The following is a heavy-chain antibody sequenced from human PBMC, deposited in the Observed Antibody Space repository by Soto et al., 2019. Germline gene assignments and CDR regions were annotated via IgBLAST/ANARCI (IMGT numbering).Heavy chain of an antibody. Sequence: SETLSLTCSVSGSSISHYYWSWIRQSPGKGLEWIGYAYYSGSTDYNPSLKSRVTMSVDTSKNQVSLKLNSVTTADTAVYYCARDRSTYGGGGTGEVKENWFDPWGPGTLVTVS. CDR3: ARDRSTYGGGGTGEVKENWFDP. D-gene: IGHD2-8*01. CDR2: AYYSGST. V-gene: IGHV4-59*01. CDR1: GSSISHYY. J-gene: IGHJ5*02.